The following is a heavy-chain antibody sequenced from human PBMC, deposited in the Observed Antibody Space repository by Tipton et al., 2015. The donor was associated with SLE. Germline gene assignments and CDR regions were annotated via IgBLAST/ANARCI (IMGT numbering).Heavy chain of an antibody. Sequence: TLSLTCTVSGGSISSGSYYWGWIRQPPGKGLEWIGSIYHSGSTYYNPSLKSRVTISVDRSKNQFSLKLSSVTAADTAVYYCARGELPLGYWGQGTLVTVSS. V-gene: IGHV4-39*07. D-gene: IGHD1-7*01. CDR2: IYHSGST. CDR1: GGSISSGSYY. J-gene: IGHJ4*02. CDR3: ARGELPLGY.